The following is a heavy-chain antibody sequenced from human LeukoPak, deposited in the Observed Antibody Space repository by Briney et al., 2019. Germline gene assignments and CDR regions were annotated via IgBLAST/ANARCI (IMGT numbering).Heavy chain of an antibody. D-gene: IGHD6-19*01. CDR1: GFTFSSYA. Sequence: GGSLRLSCAASGFTFSSYAMSWVRQAPGKGLEWVSVISNSGGSTFYADSVKGRFTISRDNSKNTLYLQMNNLRAEDTAVYYCAKQSSGSDSNWFDPWGQGTLVTVSS. J-gene: IGHJ5*02. CDR3: AKQSSGSDSNWFDP. V-gene: IGHV3-23*01. CDR2: ISNSGGST.